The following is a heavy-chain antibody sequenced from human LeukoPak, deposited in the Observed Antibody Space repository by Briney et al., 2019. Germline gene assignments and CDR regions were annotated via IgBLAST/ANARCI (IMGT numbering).Heavy chain of an antibody. CDR3: ATLITIFTGAFDI. J-gene: IGHJ3*02. Sequence: SVKVSCKASGGTFRDYAFSWVRQAPGQGLEWMGGIIPISGTTSYAQQFEGRVTITADVSTSTVYMELTSPRPEDTAVYYCATLITIFTGAFDIWGQGTMVTVSS. CDR2: IIPISGTT. CDR1: GGTFRDYA. D-gene: IGHD3-3*01. V-gene: IGHV1-69*13.